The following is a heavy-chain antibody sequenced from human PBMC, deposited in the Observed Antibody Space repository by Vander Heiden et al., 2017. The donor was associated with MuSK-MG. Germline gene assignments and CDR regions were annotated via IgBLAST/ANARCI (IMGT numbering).Heavy chain of an antibody. J-gene: IGHJ6*02. D-gene: IGHD6-13*01. Sequence: QVQLVQSGAEVKKPGASVKVSCKASGYTFTGYYMHWVRQAPGQGLEWMGWINPNSGGTNYAQKFQGRVTMTRDTSISTAYMELSRLRSDDTAVYYCARDRPRPAAAGYYYYGMDVWGQGTTGNVAS. CDR2: INPNSGGT. V-gene: IGHV1-2*02. CDR3: ARDRPRPAAAGYYYYGMDV. CDR1: GYTFTGYY.